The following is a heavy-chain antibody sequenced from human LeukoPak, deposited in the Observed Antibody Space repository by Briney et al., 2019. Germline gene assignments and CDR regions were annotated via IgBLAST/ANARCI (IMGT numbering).Heavy chain of an antibody. D-gene: IGHD4-23*01. CDR3: ARVTHAFDI. Sequence: SETLSFTCAVYGGSFSGYYWSWIRQPPGKGLEWIGEINHSGSTNYNPSLKGRVTISVDTSKNQFSLKLSSVTAADTAVYYCARVTHAFDIWGQGTMVTVSS. CDR2: INHSGST. CDR1: GGSFSGYY. V-gene: IGHV4-34*01. J-gene: IGHJ3*02.